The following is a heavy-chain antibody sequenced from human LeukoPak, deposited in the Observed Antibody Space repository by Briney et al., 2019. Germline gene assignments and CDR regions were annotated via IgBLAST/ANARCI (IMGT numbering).Heavy chain of an antibody. Sequence: KSSETLSLTCTVSGGSVSSGSYYWSWIRQPPGKGLEWIVFIYYSGGTNYNPSLKSRVTISVDTSKNQFSLKLSSVTAADTAVYYCARRRDGYNFGGHDYWGQGTLVTVSS. CDR2: IYYSGGT. D-gene: IGHD5-24*01. V-gene: IGHV4-61*01. J-gene: IGHJ4*02. CDR3: ARRRDGYNFGGHDY. CDR1: GGSVSSGSYY.